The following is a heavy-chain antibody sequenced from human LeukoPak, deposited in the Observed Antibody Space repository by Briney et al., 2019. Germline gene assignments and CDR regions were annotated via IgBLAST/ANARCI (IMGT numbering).Heavy chain of an antibody. Sequence: ASVKVSCKASGGTFSSYAISCVRQAPGQGLEWMGRIIPILGIANYAQKFQGRVTITADKSTSTAYMELSSLRSEDTAVYYCARGHSSSWAYYFDYWGQGTLVTVSS. D-gene: IGHD6-13*01. V-gene: IGHV1-69*04. J-gene: IGHJ4*02. CDR3: ARGHSSSWAYYFDY. CDR2: IIPILGIA. CDR1: GGTFSSYA.